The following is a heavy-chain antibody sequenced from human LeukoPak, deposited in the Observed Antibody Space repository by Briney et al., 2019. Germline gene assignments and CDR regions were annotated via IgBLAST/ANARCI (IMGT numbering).Heavy chain of an antibody. D-gene: IGHD5-18*01. CDR3: AHRDTTMVRVDY. CDR1: GLTFSTYA. Sequence: GGSLRLSCAASGLTFSTYAMSWVRQAPGKGLEWVSAISGSGANIYYADSVKGRFTVSRDNSKNTLYLQMNSLTTEDTAVYFCAHRDTTMVRVDYWGQGTLVTVSS. CDR2: ISGSGANI. V-gene: IGHV3-23*01. J-gene: IGHJ4*02.